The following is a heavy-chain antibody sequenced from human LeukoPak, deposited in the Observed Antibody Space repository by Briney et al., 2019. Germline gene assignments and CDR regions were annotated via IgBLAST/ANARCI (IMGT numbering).Heavy chain of an antibody. Sequence: PGGSLRLSCAASGFTFSSYGIHWVRQAPGKGLEWVAVISSDGSNKYCADSVKGRFTISRDNSKNTLYLQMNSLRAEDTAVYYCAKGGSSGWFDYFDYWGQGTLVTVSS. D-gene: IGHD6-19*01. V-gene: IGHV3-30*18. CDR3: AKGGSSGWFDYFDY. CDR2: ISSDGSNK. J-gene: IGHJ4*02. CDR1: GFTFSSYG.